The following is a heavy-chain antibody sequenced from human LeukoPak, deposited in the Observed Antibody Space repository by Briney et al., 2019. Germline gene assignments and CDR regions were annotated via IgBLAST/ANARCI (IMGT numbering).Heavy chain of an antibody. CDR2: IYYSGST. V-gene: IGHV4-31*03. CDR3: ARDALTDAFDI. Sequence: PSETLSLTCTVSGGSISSGGYYWSWIRQHPGKGLEWIGYIYYSGSTYYNPSLKSRVTISVDTSKNQFSLKLSSVTAADTAVYYCARDALTDAFDIWGQGTTVTVSS. CDR1: GGSISSGGYY. J-gene: IGHJ3*02. D-gene: IGHD3-9*01.